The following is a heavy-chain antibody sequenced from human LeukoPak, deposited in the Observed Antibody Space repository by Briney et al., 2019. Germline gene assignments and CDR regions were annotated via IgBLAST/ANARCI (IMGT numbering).Heavy chain of an antibody. CDR2: ISAYNGNT. J-gene: IGHJ4*02. D-gene: IGHD6-19*01. CDR1: GYTFTIYG. Sequence: ASVTVSFKASGYTFTIYGISWVRQAPGQGLEWMGWISAYNGNTNYAQKLQGRVTMTTDTSTSTAYMDLRSLRSDDTAVYYCARGGDSSGWYVFDYWGQGTLVTVSS. V-gene: IGHV1-18*01. CDR3: ARGGDSSGWYVFDY.